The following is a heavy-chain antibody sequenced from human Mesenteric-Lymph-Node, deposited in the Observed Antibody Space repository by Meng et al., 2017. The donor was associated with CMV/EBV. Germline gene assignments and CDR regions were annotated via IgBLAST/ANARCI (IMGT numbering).Heavy chain of an antibody. D-gene: IGHD2-21*01. CDR1: GFTFSTSA. Sequence: GGSLRLSCAASGFTFSTSAMRWVRQASGKGPEWVAAISANGGTTIYADSVKGRFTLSRDNSKNTLYVQMHNLRADDTAIYYCAKRASTCGFDIWGQGTMVTVSS. J-gene: IGHJ3*02. CDR2: ISANGGTT. V-gene: IGHV3-23*01. CDR3: AKRASTCGFDI.